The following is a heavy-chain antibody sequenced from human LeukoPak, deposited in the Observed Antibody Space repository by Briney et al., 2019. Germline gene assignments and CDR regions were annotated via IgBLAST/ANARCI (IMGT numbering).Heavy chain of an antibody. D-gene: IGHD3-22*01. J-gene: IGHJ4*02. CDR1: GFTFSSYA. CDR2: ISGSGGST. CDR3: AKDGGYYYDSSGYYPFDY. Sequence: GGSLRLSCAASGFTFSSYAMSWVRQAPGKGLEWVSAISGSGGSTYYADSVKGRFTISSDNSKNTLYLQMNSLRAEDTAVYYCAKDGGYYYDSSGYYPFDYWGQGTLVTVSS. V-gene: IGHV3-23*01.